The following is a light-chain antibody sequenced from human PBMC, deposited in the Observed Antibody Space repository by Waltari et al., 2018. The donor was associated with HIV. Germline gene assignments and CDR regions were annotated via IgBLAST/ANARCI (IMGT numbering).Light chain of an antibody. CDR3: QQNNKWPPWT. Sequence: VMTQSPATLSVSPGERATLSCRAGQSVSNNLAWYQQKPGQAPRLLIYGASTRATGIPARFSGSGSGTEFTLTISSLQSEDSAVYYCQQNNKWPPWTFGQGTKVEIK. CDR2: GAS. J-gene: IGKJ1*01. V-gene: IGKV3-15*01. CDR1: QSVSNN.